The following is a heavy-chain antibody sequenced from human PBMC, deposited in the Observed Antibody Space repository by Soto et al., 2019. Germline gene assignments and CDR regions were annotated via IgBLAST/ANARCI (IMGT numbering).Heavy chain of an antibody. D-gene: IGHD3-22*01. Sequence: GGSLRLSCEASGFTFSNYDMNWVRQAPGKGLEWVSYISGSGRTIYYADSVEGRFTISRDSAKKLLFLQMNSLRAEDTALYYCARGDDNSGYYYAFDSWGQGTPVTVSS. CDR3: ARGDDNSGYYYAFDS. CDR2: ISGSGRTI. CDR1: GFTFSNYD. V-gene: IGHV3-48*03. J-gene: IGHJ4*02.